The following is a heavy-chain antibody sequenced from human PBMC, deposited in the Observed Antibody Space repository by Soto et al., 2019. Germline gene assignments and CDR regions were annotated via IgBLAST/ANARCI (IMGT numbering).Heavy chain of an antibody. CDR1: GGTFSSYT. CDR3: ARTYCSSTSCPTNPDYYYYYMDV. Sequence: ASVKVSCKASGGTFSSYTISWVRQAPGQGLEWMGRIIPILGIANYAQKFQGRVTITADKSTSTAYMELSSLRSEDTAVYYCARTYCSSTSCPTNPDYYYYYMDVWGKGTTVTVSS. CDR2: IIPILGIA. V-gene: IGHV1-69*02. J-gene: IGHJ6*03. D-gene: IGHD2-2*01.